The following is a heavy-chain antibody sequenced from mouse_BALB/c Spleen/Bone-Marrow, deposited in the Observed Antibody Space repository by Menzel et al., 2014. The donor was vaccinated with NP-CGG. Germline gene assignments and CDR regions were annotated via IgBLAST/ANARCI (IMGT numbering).Heavy chain of an antibody. Sequence: VQLQESGPGLVAPSQSLSITCTVSEFSLSRYSVHWVRQPPGKGLEWLGMIWGGGSTDYNSALKSRLNISKVNSKSQVFLKMNSLQTNDPAMYYCARIYYAYAMDYWGQETSATVPS. D-gene: IGHD1-1*01. J-gene: IGHJ4*01. V-gene: IGHV2-6-4*01. CDR1: EFSLSRYS. CDR3: ARIYYAYAMDY. CDR2: IWGGGST.